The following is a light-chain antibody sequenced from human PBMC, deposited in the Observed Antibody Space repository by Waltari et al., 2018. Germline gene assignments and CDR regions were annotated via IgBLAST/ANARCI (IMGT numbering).Light chain of an antibody. J-gene: IGKJ4*01. CDR3: HQHNSWPPLS. V-gene: IGKV3-15*01. CDR2: GAS. Sequence: EIVMTQSPATLSVSPGERATLSCRASQSVSSNLAWYQQKPGQAPRLLIYGASTRATGVPARFSGSESGTDFTLTISGLQSEDYAVYFCHQHNSWPPLSFGGGTKVEIK. CDR1: QSVSSN.